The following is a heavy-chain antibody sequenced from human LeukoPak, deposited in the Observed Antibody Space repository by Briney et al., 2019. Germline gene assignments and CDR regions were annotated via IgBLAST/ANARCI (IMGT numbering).Heavy chain of an antibody. CDR1: KFTFSDYS. D-gene: IGHD6-13*01. V-gene: IGHV3-21*01. CDR2: ISRIRNYI. J-gene: IGHJ4*02. Sequence: GGSLRLSCAASKFTFSDYSMSWGRHAPGKGLECVSSISRIRNYINYAGSRKGRLTVARDNSKNSLYLQMNSLRAEETAVYYCARGPGSSSWYLTLEGGYYFDYWGQGTLVTVSS. CDR3: ARGPGSSSWYLTLEGGYYFDY.